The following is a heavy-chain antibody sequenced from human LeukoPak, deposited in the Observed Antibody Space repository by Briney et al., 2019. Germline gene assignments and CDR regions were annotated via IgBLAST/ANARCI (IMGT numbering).Heavy chain of an antibody. CDR2: ISYDGSNK. D-gene: IGHD6-6*01. CDR3: AREGDSSSSFDY. J-gene: IGHJ4*02. V-gene: IGHV3-30-3*01. Sequence: QVQLVESGGGVVQPGRSLRLSCAASGFTFSNYAMHRVRQAPGKGLEWVAVISYDGSNKYYADSVKGRFTISRDNSKNTLYLQMNSLRAEDTAVYYCAREGDSSSSFDYWGQGTLVTVSS. CDR1: GFTFSNYA.